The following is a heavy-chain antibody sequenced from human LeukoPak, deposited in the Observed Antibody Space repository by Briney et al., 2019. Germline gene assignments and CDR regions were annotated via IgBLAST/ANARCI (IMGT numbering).Heavy chain of an antibody. V-gene: IGHV3-23*01. CDR2: ISGSGRAT. Sequence: GGSLRLSCAASGFSFSNHAMSWVRQAPGKGLQWVSGISGSGRATYYADSVKGRFTISRDNSKDTVYLQMNGLRADDTAIYYCVKDPTRTTTGYFDIWGQGTLVTVSS. CDR3: VKDPTRTTTGYFDI. D-gene: IGHD4-11*01. J-gene: IGHJ4*02. CDR1: GFSFSNHA.